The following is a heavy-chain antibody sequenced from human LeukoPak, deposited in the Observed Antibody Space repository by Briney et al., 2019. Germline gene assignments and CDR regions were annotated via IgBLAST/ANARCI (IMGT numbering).Heavy chain of an antibody. CDR3: ARDSYSGSYMDV. Sequence: SETLSLTCTVSGGSISSGGYSWSWIRQPPGKGLEWIGYIYHSGSTYYNPSLKSRVTISVDRSKNQFSLKLSSVTAADTAVYYCARDSYSGSYMDVWGKGTTVTVSS. V-gene: IGHV4-30-2*01. CDR1: GGSISSGGYS. D-gene: IGHD1-26*01. CDR2: IYHSGST. J-gene: IGHJ6*03.